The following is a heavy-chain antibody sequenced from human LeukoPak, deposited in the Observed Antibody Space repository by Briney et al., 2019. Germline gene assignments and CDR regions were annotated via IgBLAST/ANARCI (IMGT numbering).Heavy chain of an antibody. V-gene: IGHV3-30*18. CDR3: AKDDRRLVGATDY. J-gene: IGHJ4*02. D-gene: IGHD1-26*01. CDR1: GFTFSSYG. CDR2: LSYDGNHK. Sequence: GRSLRLSCAGSGFTFSSYGMHWVRQAPGKGLEWLAVLSYDGNHKYYADSVKGRFTISRDNSKNTLFLQMNSLRAEDTAVYYCAKDDRRLVGATDYWGQGTLVTVS.